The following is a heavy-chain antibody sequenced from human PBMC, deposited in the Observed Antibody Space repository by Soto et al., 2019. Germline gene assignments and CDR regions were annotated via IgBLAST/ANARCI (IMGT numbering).Heavy chain of an antibody. V-gene: IGHV1-69*12. CDR1: GGTFSSYA. CDR3: ARDRGPSSGYYPYWFDP. D-gene: IGHD3-22*01. Sequence: QVQLVQSGAEVKKPGSSVKVSCKASGGTFSSYAISWVRQAPGQGLEWMGEIIPIFGTANYAQKFQGRVTITDXXSXSXGHVELSSLRSEDTAVYYCARDRGPSSGYYPYWFDPWGQGTLVTVSS. CDR2: IIPIFGTA. J-gene: IGHJ5*02.